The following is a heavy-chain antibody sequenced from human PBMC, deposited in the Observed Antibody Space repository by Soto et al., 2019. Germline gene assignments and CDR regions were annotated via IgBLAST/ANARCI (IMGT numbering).Heavy chain of an antibody. CDR3: ARDLFLEVGATGPNWFDP. CDR2: ISSSSSYT. D-gene: IGHD1-26*01. Sequence: GGSLRLPCAASGFTFSAYYMSWIRQAPGKGVVWVSYISSSSSYTNYADSVKGRFTISRDNAKNSLYLQMNSLRAEDTAVYYCARDLFLEVGATGPNWFDPWGQGTLVTVSS. J-gene: IGHJ5*02. CDR1: GFTFSAYY. V-gene: IGHV3-11*06.